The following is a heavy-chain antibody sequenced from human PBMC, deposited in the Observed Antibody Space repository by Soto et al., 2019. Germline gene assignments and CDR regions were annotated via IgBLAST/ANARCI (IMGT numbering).Heavy chain of an antibody. CDR2: INSDGSST. J-gene: IGHJ4*02. D-gene: IGHD3-10*01. CDR3: ARGTPPLWFGELPPIDY. V-gene: IGHV3-74*01. CDR1: GFTFSSYW. Sequence: GGSLRLSCAASGFTFSSYWMHWVRQAPGKGLVWVSRINSDGSSTSYADSVKGRFTISRDNAKNTLYLQMNSLRAEDMAVYYCARGTPPLWFGELPPIDYWGQGTLVTVSS.